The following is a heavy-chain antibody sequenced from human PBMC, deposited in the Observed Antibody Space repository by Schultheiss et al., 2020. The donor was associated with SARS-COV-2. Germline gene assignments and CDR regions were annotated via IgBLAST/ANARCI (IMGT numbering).Heavy chain of an antibody. V-gene: IGHV1-58*02. CDR3: AREGYYDFWSDSYTNFYGMDV. CDR1: GFTFTSSA. Sequence: SVKVSCKASGFTFTSSAMQWVRQARGQRLEWIGWIVVGSGNTNYAQKFQGRVTITADKSTSTAYMELRSLRSEDTAVYYCAREGYYDFWSDSYTNFYGMDVWGQGTTVTVSS. J-gene: IGHJ6*02. D-gene: IGHD3-3*01. CDR2: IVVGSGNT.